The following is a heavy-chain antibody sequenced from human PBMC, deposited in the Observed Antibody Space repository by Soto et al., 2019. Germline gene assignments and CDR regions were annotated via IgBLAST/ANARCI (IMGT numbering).Heavy chain of an antibody. V-gene: IGHV3-23*01. J-gene: IGHJ5*02. CDR1: GFTFSAYA. CDR2: LSGSGAST. Sequence: GGALRRSCAASGFTFSAYAITWVRQAPGKGLEWVAALSGSGASTHYADSVKGRFIISRDNVRNTLYLQINSLRAEDTAVYYCAKLPVLRFLEWSSRWFDPWGQGTLVTVSS. D-gene: IGHD3-3*01. CDR3: AKLPVLRFLEWSSRWFDP.